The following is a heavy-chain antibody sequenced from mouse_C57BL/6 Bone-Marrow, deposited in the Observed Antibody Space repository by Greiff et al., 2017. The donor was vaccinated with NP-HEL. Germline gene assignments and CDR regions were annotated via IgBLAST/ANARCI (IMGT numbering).Heavy chain of an antibody. CDR2: ISSGSSTI. V-gene: IGHV5-17*01. J-gene: IGHJ3*01. CDR3: ARLDWFAY. CDR1: GFTFSDYG. Sequence: EVQGVESGGGLVKPGGSLKLSCAASGFTFSDYGMHWVRQAPEKGLEWVAYISSGSSTIYYADTVKGRFTISRDNAKNTLFLQMTSLRSEDTAMYYCARLDWFAYWGQGTLVTVSA.